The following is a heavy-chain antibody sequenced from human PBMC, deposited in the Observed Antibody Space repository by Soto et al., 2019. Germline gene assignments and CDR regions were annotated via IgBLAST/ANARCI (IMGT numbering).Heavy chain of an antibody. CDR1: GFTFSSYT. V-gene: IGHV3-23*01. J-gene: IGHJ4*02. CDR3: AKAWGIDY. CDR2: ISGSGSST. D-gene: IGHD7-27*01. Sequence: EVQLLESGGGLVEPGGSRRLSCAASGFTFSSYTMSWVRQAPGKGLEWVSTISGSGSSTYSADSVKGRFTISRDNSKNPLYLQMNSLRVEDTAIDHCAKAWGIDYWGQGTLVTVSS.